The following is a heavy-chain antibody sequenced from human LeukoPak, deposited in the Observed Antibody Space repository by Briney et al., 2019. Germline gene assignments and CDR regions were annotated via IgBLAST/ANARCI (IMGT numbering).Heavy chain of an antibody. D-gene: IGHD3-10*01. CDR3: ARHVRGGVRGVIWIFPKTHDAFDI. CDR2: IYYSEST. CDR1: GGSISSYY. Sequence: PSETLSLTCTVSGGSISSYYWSWIRQPPGKGLEWIGYIYYSESTNYNPSLKSRVTISVDTSKNQFSLKLSSVTAADTAVYYCARHVRGGVRGVIWIFPKTHDAFDIWGQGTMVTVSS. J-gene: IGHJ3*02. V-gene: IGHV4-59*08.